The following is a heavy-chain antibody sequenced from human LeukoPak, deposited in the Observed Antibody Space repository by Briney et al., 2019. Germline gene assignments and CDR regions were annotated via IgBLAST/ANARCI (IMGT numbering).Heavy chain of an antibody. CDR3: ARHYDILTGYYDNWFDP. CDR1: GYRFTSYW. V-gene: IGHV5-51*01. CDR2: IYPGDSDT. J-gene: IGHJ5*02. Sequence: GGSLKISCKGSGYRFTSYWIGWVRQMPGKGLEWMGIIYPGDSDTRYSPSFQGQVTISADKSISTAYLQWSSLKASDTAMYYCARHYDILTGYYDNWFDPWGQGTLVTVSS. D-gene: IGHD3-9*01.